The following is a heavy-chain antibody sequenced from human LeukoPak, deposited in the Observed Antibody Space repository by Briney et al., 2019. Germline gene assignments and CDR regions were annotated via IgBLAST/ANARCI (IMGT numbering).Heavy chain of an antibody. CDR3: ARIRIQLLYFDY. J-gene: IGHJ4*02. CDR1: GGSISSGDYY. V-gene: IGHV4-30-4*08. D-gene: IGHD5-18*01. Sequence: SQTLSLTCTVSGGSISSGDYYWSWIRQPPGKGLEWIGYIYYSGSTYYNPSLKSRVTISVDTSKNQFPLKLSSVTAADTAVYYCARIRIQLLYFDYWGQGTLVTVSS. CDR2: IYYSGST.